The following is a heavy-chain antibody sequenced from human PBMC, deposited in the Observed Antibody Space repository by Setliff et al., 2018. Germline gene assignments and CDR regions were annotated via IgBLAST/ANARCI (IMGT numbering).Heavy chain of an antibody. Sequence: PSETLSLTCTVSGGSISSGDYYWTWIRQPPGKGLEWIGHIYTSGTTNYSPSLKTRVTISTDTSKNQFSLQLTSVTATDTAVYYCARGRLLYVGDSHYFDNWGQGTLVTV. CDR1: GGSISSGDYY. CDR2: IYTSGTT. V-gene: IGHV4-61*09. D-gene: IGHD4-17*01. J-gene: IGHJ4*02. CDR3: ARGRLLYVGDSHYFDN.